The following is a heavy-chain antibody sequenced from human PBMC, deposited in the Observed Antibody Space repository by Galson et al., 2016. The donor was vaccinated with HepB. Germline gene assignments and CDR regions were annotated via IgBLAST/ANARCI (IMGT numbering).Heavy chain of an antibody. CDR2: IIPIFNRT. CDR3: ARQWYDFLNDYYYYFYMDV. V-gene: IGHV1-69*06. J-gene: IGHJ6*03. CDR1: GVTFNNYA. Sequence: SVKVSCKASGVTFNNYAITWVRQAPGQGLEWMGGIIPIFNRTNYAQRFQGRVTISADKSTSTAYMDLTSLRSDDTAVYCCARQWYDFLNDYYYYFYMDVWGKGTTVTVSS. D-gene: IGHD3-9*01.